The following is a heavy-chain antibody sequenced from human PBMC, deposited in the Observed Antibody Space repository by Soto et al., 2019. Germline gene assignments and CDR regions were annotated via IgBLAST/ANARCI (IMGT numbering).Heavy chain of an antibody. Sequence: SETLSLTXTVSGDSISSDYWNWIRQPPGKRLEWIGNIHHSGSTNFHSSLKSRVTISVDTSKNQFSLKLRAVTAADTAVYYCAREGEMAGGFDHWGQGTQVTVSS. D-gene: IGHD6-19*01. CDR3: AREGEMAGGFDH. J-gene: IGHJ4*02. CDR2: IHHSGST. V-gene: IGHV4-59*01. CDR1: GDSISSDY.